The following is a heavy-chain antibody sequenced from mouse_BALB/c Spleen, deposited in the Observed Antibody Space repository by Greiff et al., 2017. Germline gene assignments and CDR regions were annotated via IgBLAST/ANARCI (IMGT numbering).Heavy chain of an antibody. CDR3: AKGFIGAMDY. CDR2: ISDGGSYT. D-gene: IGHD1-2*01. J-gene: IGHJ4*01. Sequence: DVMLVESGGGLVKPGGSLKLSCAASGFTFSDYYMYWVRQTPEKRLEWVATISDGGSYTYYPDSVKGRFTISRDNAKNNLYLQMSSLKSEDTAMYYCAKGFIGAMDYWGQGTSVTVSS. CDR1: GFTFSDYY. V-gene: IGHV5-4*02.